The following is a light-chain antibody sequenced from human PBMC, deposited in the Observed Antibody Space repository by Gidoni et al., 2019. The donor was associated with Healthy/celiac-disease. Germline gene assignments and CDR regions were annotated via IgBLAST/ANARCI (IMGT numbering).Light chain of an antibody. J-gene: IGKJ1*01. V-gene: IGKV3-15*01. CDR3: QQYNNWPPWT. CDR2: GAS. CDR1: QSVSSN. Sequence: ELVMTKSPATLSVAPGERATLSCRASQSVSSNLAWYQQKPGQAPRLLIYGASTRATGIPARFRGSGSGTEFTLTISSLQSEDFAVYYCQQYNNWPPWTFGQGTKVEIK.